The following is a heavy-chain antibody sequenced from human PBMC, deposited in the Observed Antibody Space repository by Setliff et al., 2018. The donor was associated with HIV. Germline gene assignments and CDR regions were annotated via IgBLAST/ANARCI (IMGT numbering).Heavy chain of an antibody. Sequence: ASVKVSCKASGYTFTGYYIHWVRQAPGQGLEWMGWIIPNSGGTNYAQKFQGRVTMTRDTSTSTAYMELSGLTSEDTAVYYCASPRLDWSFSHFDYWGQGTPVTVSS. V-gene: IGHV1-2*02. D-gene: IGHD3-9*01. CDR2: IIPNSGGT. CDR1: GYTFTGYY. J-gene: IGHJ4*02. CDR3: ASPRLDWSFSHFDY.